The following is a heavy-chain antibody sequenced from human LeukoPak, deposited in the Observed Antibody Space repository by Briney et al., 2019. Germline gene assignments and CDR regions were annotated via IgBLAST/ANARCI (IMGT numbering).Heavy chain of an antibody. CDR2: IDWDDDK. CDR3: ARIRVAGSETGDYFDY. CDR1: GFSLSTSGMC. D-gene: IGHD6-19*01. J-gene: IGHJ4*02. V-gene: IGHV2-70*11. Sequence: SGPALVKPTQTLTLTCTFSGFSLSTSGMCVSWIRQPPGKALEWLARIDWDDDKYYSTSLKTRLTISKDTSKNQVVLTMTNMDPVDTATYYCARIRVAGSETGDYFDYWGQGTLVTVSS.